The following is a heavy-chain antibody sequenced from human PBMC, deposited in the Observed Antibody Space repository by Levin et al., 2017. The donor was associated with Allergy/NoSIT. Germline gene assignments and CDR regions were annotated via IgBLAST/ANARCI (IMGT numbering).Heavy chain of an antibody. Sequence: TGESLKISCKVSGYTLTELSMHWVRQAPGKGLEWMGGFDPEDGETIYAQKFQGRVTMTEDTSTDTAYMELSSLRSEDTAVYYCATPQEILTGYSPLDYWGQGTLVTVSS. CDR3: ATPQEILTGYSPLDY. V-gene: IGHV1-24*01. D-gene: IGHD3-9*01. CDR1: GYTLTELS. J-gene: IGHJ4*02. CDR2: FDPEDGET.